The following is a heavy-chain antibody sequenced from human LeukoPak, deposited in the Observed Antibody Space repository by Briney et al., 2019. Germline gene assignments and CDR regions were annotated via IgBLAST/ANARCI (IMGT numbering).Heavy chain of an antibody. CDR3: ATRPSGDYPYFDY. J-gene: IGHJ4*02. CDR2: ISSSSSTI. D-gene: IGHD4-17*01. CDR1: GFTFSSYS. V-gene: IGHV3-48*04. Sequence: GGSLRLSCAASGFTFSSYSMNWVRQAPGKGLEWVSYISSSSSTIYYADSVRGRFTISRDSSRNTLYLQMNSLRAEDTAVYYCATRPSGDYPYFDYWGQGTLVTVSS.